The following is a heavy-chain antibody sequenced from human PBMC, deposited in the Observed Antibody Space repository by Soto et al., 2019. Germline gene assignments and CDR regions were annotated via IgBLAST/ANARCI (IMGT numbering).Heavy chain of an antibody. Sequence: QVQLVESGGGVVQPGRSLRLSCAASGFTFSSYAMHWVRQAPGKGLEWVAVISYDGRNKYYADSVKGRFTISRDNSKNELYLQMNSLIAEDTAVYYWEREGLNYYFWSIEWNNACDIWGKGTMITVSS. V-gene: IGHV3-30-3*01. J-gene: IGHJ3*02. CDR3: EREGLNYYFWSIEWNNACDI. CDR1: GFTFSSYA. D-gene: IGHD3-3*01. CDR2: ISYDGRNK.